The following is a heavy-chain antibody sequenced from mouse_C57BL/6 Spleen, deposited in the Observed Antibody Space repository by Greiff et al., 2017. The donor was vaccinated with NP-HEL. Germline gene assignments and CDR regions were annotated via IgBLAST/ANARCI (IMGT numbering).Heavy chain of an antibody. Sequence: EVQLQQSRTVLARPGASVKMSCKTSGYTFTSYWMHWVKQRPGQGLEWIGAIYPGNSDTSYNQKFKGKAKLPAVTSASTAYMELSSLKNEDSAVYYCTRGYYGSRDWYFDVWGTGTTVTVSS. V-gene: IGHV1-5*01. J-gene: IGHJ1*03. D-gene: IGHD1-1*01. CDR3: TRGYYGSRDWYFDV. CDR1: GYTFTSYW. CDR2: IYPGNSDT.